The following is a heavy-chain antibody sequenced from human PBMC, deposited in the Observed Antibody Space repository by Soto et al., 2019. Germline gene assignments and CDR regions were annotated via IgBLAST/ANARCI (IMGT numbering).Heavy chain of an antibody. Sequence: EVQLVESGGALVKPGGSLRLSCAASGFTFSNAWMSWVRQAPGKGLEWVGRIKSKTDGGTTDYAAPVKGRFTISRDDSLLPLELQMNSLRTEDTGVYSWLGGVDVWGQGTTVTVSS. CDR1: GFTFSNAW. CDR3: LGGVDV. J-gene: IGHJ6*01. CDR2: IKSKTDGGTT. V-gene: IGHV3-15*02. D-gene: IGHD7-27*01.